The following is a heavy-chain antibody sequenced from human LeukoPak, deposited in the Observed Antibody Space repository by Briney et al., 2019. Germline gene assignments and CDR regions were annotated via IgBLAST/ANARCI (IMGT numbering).Heavy chain of an antibody. J-gene: IGHJ4*02. CDR2: ISSSSSTI. Sequence: PGGSLRLSCAASGFTFSSYSMNWVRQAPGKGLEWVSYISSSSSTIYYAGSVKGRFTISRDNAKNSLYLQMNSLRAEDTAVYYCARESYGDYGDYWGQGTLVTVSS. V-gene: IGHV3-48*04. D-gene: IGHD4-17*01. CDR3: ARESYGDYGDY. CDR1: GFTFSSYS.